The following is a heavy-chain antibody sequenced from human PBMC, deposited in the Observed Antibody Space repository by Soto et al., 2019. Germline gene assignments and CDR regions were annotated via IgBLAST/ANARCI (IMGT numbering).Heavy chain of an antibody. V-gene: IGHV3-21*01. CDR3: ARDQTGDRSQAFDI. J-gene: IGHJ3*02. CDR2: ISSSSYI. CDR1: GFTFSSYS. Sequence: GGSLRLSCAASGFTFSSYSMNWVRQAPGKGLEWVSSISSSSYIYYADSVKGRFTISRDNAKNSLYLQMNSLRAEDTAVYYCARDQTGDRSQAFDIWGQGTMVTVSS. D-gene: IGHD7-27*01.